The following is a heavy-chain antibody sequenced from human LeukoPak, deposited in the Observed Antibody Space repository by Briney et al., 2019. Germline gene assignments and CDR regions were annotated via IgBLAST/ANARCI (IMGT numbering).Heavy chain of an antibody. CDR3: ARAVNSGSYTNFQH. Sequence: PSETLSLTCTVSGGSISNYYWSWIRHPPGKGLEWIGYIYYSGSTNYNPSLKSRVTISVDTSKNQFSLKLSSVTAADTAMYYCARAVNSGSYTNFQHWGQGTLVTVSS. D-gene: IGHD1-26*01. J-gene: IGHJ1*01. V-gene: IGHV4-59*01. CDR2: IYYSGST. CDR1: GGSISNYY.